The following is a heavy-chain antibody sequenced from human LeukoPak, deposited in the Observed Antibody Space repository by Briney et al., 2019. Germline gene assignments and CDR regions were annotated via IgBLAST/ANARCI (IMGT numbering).Heavy chain of an antibody. CDR3: AREGITRWFGELYYFDY. J-gene: IGHJ4*02. D-gene: IGHD3-10*01. V-gene: IGHV1-18*01. Sequence: ASVKVSCKASGYTFTSYGISWVRQAPGQGLEWMGWISAYNGNTNYAQKLQGGVTMTTDTSTSTAYMELRSLRSDDTAVYYCAREGITRWFGELYYFDYWGQGTLVTVSS. CDR2: ISAYNGNT. CDR1: GYTFTSYG.